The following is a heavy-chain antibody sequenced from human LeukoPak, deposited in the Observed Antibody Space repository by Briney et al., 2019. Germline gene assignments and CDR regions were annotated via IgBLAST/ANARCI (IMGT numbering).Heavy chain of an antibody. Sequence: GGSLRLSCAASGFTFSCYAMSWVRQAPGKGLEWVSAISGSGGSTYYADSVKGRFTISRDNSKNTLYLQMNSLRAEDTAVYYCAKDRGSSIAAADSLLFDYWGQGTLVTVSS. CDR2: ISGSGGST. CDR1: GFTFSCYA. CDR3: AKDRGSSIAAADSLLFDY. J-gene: IGHJ4*02. D-gene: IGHD6-13*01. V-gene: IGHV3-23*01.